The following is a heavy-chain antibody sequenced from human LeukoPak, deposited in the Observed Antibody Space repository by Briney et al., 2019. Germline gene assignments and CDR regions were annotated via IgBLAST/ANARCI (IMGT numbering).Heavy chain of an antibody. J-gene: IGHJ5*02. V-gene: IGHV1-69*05. D-gene: IGHD6-13*01. Sequence: SVKVSCKVSGGTFSSYAISWVRQAPGQGLEWMGGIIPIFGTANYAQKFQGRVTITTDESTSTAYMELSSLRSENTAVYYCAGVWSSSWYGGFDPWGQGTLVTVSS. CDR1: GGTFSSYA. CDR3: AGVWSSSWYGGFDP. CDR2: IIPIFGTA.